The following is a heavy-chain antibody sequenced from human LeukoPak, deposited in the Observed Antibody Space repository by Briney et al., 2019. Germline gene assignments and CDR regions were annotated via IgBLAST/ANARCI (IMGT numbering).Heavy chain of an antibody. J-gene: IGHJ6*03. CDR1: GYTFTSYY. CDR2: INPSGGST. Sequence: ASVKVSCKASGYTFTSYYMHWVRQAPGQGLEWVGIINPSGGSTSYAQKFQGRVTMTRDMSTSTVYMELSSLRSEDTAVYYCARDSLYDSSGPGYYMDVWGKGTTVTVSS. CDR3: ARDSLYDSSGPGYYMDV. V-gene: IGHV1-46*01. D-gene: IGHD3-22*01.